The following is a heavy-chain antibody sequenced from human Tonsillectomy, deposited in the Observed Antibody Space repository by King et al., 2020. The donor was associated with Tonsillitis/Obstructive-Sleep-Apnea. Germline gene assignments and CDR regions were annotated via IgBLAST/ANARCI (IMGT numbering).Heavy chain of an antibody. J-gene: IGHJ4*02. CDR1: GFTFSTYA. CDR3: AKISSWEFLRYLDY. D-gene: IGHD3-10*01. CDR2: ISGSVATT. V-gene: IGHV3-23*04. Sequence: EVQLVESGGLLLQPGGSLRLSCAASGFTFSTYAMSWVRQAPGKGLEWVSIISGSVATTYYTDSVKVRFTISRDNSKNTLYLQMNTLRDEDTAIYYCAKISSWEFLRYLDYWGQGTLVTVYS.